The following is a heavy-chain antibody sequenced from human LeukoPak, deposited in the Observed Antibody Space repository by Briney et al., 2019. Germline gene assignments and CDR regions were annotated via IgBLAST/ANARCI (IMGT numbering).Heavy chain of an antibody. CDR3: TRDITGTTSVDY. D-gene: IGHD1-7*01. J-gene: IGHJ4*02. CDR1: GFTLSSYS. CDR2: ISSSSSYI. Sequence: GGSLRLSCAASGFTLSSYSMNWVRQAPGKGLEWVSSISSSSSYIYYADSVKGRFTISRDNAKNSLYLQMNSLTAEDTAVYYCTRDITGTTSVDYWGQGTLVTVSS. V-gene: IGHV3-21*01.